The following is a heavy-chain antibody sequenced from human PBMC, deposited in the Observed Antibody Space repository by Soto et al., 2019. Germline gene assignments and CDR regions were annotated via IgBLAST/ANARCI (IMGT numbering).Heavy chain of an antibody. CDR3: ARGRKVYTSTSYVD. CDR1: GVSFSGFS. D-gene: IGHD6-13*01. CDR2: INHSGST. V-gene: IGHV4-34*01. J-gene: IGHJ4*02. Sequence: PSETLSLTFAVYGVSFSGFSWSWIRQPPGKGLEWIGEINHSGSTNYNPSFKSRVTISEDTSKNQFSLKLSSVTAADTAVYYCARGRKVYTSTSYVDWGQGTLVTVS.